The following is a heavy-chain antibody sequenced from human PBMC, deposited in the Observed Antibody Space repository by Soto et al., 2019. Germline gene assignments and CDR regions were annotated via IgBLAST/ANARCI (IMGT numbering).Heavy chain of an antibody. CDR3: ARLGGYYQAFDR. Sequence: PSETLSLTCSVSGSPISSYYWGWFRLPPGQGLEWVGYIYYTGTTSYNPSLKGRVTVSLDTSKKQFSLKLRSVTAADTAVYFCARLGGYYQAFDRWGQGALVTVSS. J-gene: IGHJ4*01. V-gene: IGHV4-59*08. CDR1: GSPISSYY. D-gene: IGHD3-22*01. CDR2: IYYTGTT.